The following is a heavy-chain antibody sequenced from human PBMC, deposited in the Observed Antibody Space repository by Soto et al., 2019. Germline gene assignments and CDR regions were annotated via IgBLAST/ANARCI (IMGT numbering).Heavy chain of an antibody. D-gene: IGHD4-17*01. CDR3: ARDLRGHYGP. Sequence: ETLSLTCTGSGFNFRNFNMIWVRQAPGKGLEWVSSVSGSSSYIYYADSVKGRFTVSRDNANNLVFLQMNGLRPEDTAMYYCARDLRGHYGPWGQGTMVTVSS. V-gene: IGHV3-21*06. J-gene: IGHJ3*01. CDR2: VSGSSSYI. CDR1: GFNFRNFN.